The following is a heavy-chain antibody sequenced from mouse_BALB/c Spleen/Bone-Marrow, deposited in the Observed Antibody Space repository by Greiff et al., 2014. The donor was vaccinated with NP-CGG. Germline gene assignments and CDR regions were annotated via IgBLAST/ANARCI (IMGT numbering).Heavy chain of an antibody. CDR2: INPNNGGT. J-gene: IGHJ4*01. V-gene: IGHV1-18*01. Sequence: VQLKESGPELVKPGTSVRISCKTSGYTFTEYTMHWVKQSHGKSPERIGGINPNNGGTSYNQKFKGKATLTVDKSSSTAYMELRSLTSEDSAVYYCARSEGRYYCAMNYWGQGTSVTVSS. CDR1: GYTFTEYT. CDR3: ARSEGRYYCAMNY.